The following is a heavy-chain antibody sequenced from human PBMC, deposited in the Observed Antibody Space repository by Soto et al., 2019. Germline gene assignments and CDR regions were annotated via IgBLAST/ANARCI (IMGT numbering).Heavy chain of an antibody. J-gene: IGHJ6*02. Sequence: GGSLRLSCAASGFTFSSYGMHWVRQAPGKGLEWVAVIWYDGSNKYYADAVKGRFTISRDNSKNTLYLQMNSLRAEDTAVYYCARGQDYDIPMDVRGQGTTVTVSS. D-gene: IGHD3-9*01. CDR1: GFTFSSYG. CDR3: ARGQDYDIPMDV. V-gene: IGHV3-33*01. CDR2: IWYDGSNK.